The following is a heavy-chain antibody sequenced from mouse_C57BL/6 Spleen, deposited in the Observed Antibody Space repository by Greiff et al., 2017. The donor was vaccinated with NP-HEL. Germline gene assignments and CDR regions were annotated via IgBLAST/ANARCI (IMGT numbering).Heavy chain of an antibody. CDR2: IDPSDSYT. Sequence: QVQLKQPGAELVMPGASVKLSCKASGYTFTSYWMHWVKQRPGQGLEWIGEIDPSDSYTNYNQKFKGKSTLTVDKSSSTAYMQLSSLTSEDSAVYYCARSEVTTYFDVWGTGTTVTVSS. D-gene: IGHD2-2*01. J-gene: IGHJ1*03. V-gene: IGHV1-69*01. CDR3: ARSEVTTYFDV. CDR1: GYTFTSYW.